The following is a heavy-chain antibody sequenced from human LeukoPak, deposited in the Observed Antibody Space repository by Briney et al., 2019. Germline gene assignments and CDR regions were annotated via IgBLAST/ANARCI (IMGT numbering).Heavy chain of an antibody. CDR2: IYYSGST. CDR3: ASFFLDSSGPLPDY. CDR1: GGSISSGDYY. D-gene: IGHD3-22*01. Sequence: PSQTLSLICTVSGGSISSGDYYWSWIRQPPGKGLEWIGYIYYSGSTYYNPSLKSRVTISVDTSKNQFSLKLSSVTAADTAVYYCASFFLDSSGPLPDYWGQGTLVTVSS. V-gene: IGHV4-30-4*08. J-gene: IGHJ4*02.